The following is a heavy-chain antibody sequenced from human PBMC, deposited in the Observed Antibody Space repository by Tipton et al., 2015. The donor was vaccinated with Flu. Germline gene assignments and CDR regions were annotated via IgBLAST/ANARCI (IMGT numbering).Heavy chain of an antibody. CDR1: GGSISSYY. J-gene: IGHJ6*03. D-gene: IGHD6-6*01. CDR3: AREEGGNIAARLYYYMDV. V-gene: IGHV4-4*07. Sequence: TLSLTCTVSGGSISSYYWSWIRQSAGKGLEWIGRIYTSGSTNYNPSLKSRVTMSVDTSKNQFSLKLSSVTAADTAVYYCAREEGGNIAARLYYYMDVWGKGTTVTVSS. CDR2: IYTSGST.